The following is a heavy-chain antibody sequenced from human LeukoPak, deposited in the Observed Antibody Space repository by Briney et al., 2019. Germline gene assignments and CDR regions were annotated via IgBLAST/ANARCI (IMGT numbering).Heavy chain of an antibody. CDR2: ISRSSRYI. V-gene: IGHV3-21*01. CDR3: ARDYYGDYYFDS. J-gene: IGHJ4*02. CDR1: GFTFTSYS. D-gene: IGHD4-17*01. Sequence: GGSLSLSCAASGFTFTSYSMNWVRQAPGKGLEWVSSISRSSRYIYYADSVKGRFTISRDNAKNSLYLQMNSLRAEDTAVYYCARDYYGDYYFDSWGQGTLVTVSS.